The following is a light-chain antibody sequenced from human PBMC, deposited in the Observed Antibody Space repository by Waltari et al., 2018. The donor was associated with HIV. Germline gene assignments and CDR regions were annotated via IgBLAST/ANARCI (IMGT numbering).Light chain of an antibody. J-gene: IGLJ3*02. CDR1: SSDLGAYNH. V-gene: IGLV2-14*03. Sequence: QSALTQPASVSGSRGQSITMSCTGTSSDLGAYNHVSWFQQRPGKAPKLIIYDVTDRPSGVSKRFSGSKSGITASLTISGLRADDEGDYYCSSYTASNTLWVFGGGTKLTVL. CDR3: SSYTASNTLWV. CDR2: DVT.